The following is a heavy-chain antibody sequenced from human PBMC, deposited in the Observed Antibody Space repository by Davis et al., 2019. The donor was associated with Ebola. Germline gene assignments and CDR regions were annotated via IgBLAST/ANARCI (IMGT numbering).Heavy chain of an antibody. D-gene: IGHD3-22*01. Sequence: PSETLSLTCTVSGGPISRGGSYWTWIRQHPGKGLEWIGYIYYSGNTYYKPSLKSRVTISLDTSKNQFSLNLYSVTAADTAVYYCARDLRYDSSGYDYYFYMDVWGKGTTVTVSS. CDR1: GGPISRGGSY. CDR2: IYYSGNT. J-gene: IGHJ6*03. CDR3: ARDLRYDSSGYDYYFYMDV. V-gene: IGHV4-31*03.